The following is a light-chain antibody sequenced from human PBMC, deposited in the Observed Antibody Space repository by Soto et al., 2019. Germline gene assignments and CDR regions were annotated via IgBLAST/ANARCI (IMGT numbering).Light chain of an antibody. V-gene: IGKV1-33*01. J-gene: IGKJ1*01. CDR3: QQYNSYSRA. Sequence: DIQMTQSPSSLSASVGDRVTITCQASQDINKYLNWYQQKPGKAPKLLIYDASNLETGVPSRFSGSGSGTDFTFTISSLQPDDFATYYCQQYNSYSRAFGQGTKVEIK. CDR2: DAS. CDR1: QDINKY.